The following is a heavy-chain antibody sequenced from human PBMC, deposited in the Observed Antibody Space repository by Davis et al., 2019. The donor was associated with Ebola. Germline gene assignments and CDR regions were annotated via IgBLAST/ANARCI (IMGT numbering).Heavy chain of an antibody. Sequence: MPGGSLRLSCAVYGGSFTGYYWSWIRQPPGKGLEWIGEINHRGSTNYNPSLKSRVTISVDTSKNQFSLKVNSVTAADTAVYYCARDRHYSNYGGWDYWGQGTLVTVSS. V-gene: IGHV4-34*01. J-gene: IGHJ4*02. CDR2: INHRGST. CDR1: GGSFTGYY. CDR3: ARDRHYSNYGGWDY. D-gene: IGHD4-11*01.